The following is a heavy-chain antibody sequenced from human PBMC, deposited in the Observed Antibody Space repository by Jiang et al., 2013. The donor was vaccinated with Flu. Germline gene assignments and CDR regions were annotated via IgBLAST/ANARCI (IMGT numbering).Heavy chain of an antibody. Sequence: QSGAEVKKPGASVKVSCKASGYTFTSYGISWVRQAPGQGLEWMGWISAYNGNTNYAQKLQGRVTMTTDTSTSTAYMELRSLRSDDTAVYYCARDRDWNYDYYYGMDVVGRRDHGHRLL. J-gene: IGHJ6*04. D-gene: IGHD1-1*01. CDR1: GYTFTSYG. CDR2: ISAYNGNT. CDR3: ARDRDWNYDYYYGMDV. V-gene: IGHV1-18*01.